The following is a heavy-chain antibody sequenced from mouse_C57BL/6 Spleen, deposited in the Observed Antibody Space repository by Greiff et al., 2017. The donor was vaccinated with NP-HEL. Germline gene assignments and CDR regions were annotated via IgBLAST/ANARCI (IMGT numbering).Heavy chain of an antibody. CDR1: GYSITSGYY. Sequence: EVKLQESGPGLVKPSQSLSLTCSVTGYSITSGYYWNWIRQFPGTKLEWMGYISYDGSNNYNPSLKNRISITRDTSKNQFFLKFNSVTTEDTATYYCATFTTVVATYWYFDVWGTGTTVTVSS. D-gene: IGHD1-1*01. V-gene: IGHV3-6*01. CDR2: ISYDGSN. CDR3: ATFTTVVATYWYFDV. J-gene: IGHJ1*03.